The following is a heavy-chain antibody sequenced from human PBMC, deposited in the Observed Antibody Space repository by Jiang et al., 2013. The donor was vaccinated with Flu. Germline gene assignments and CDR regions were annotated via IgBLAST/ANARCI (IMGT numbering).Heavy chain of an antibody. CDR2: IYPGDSDT. J-gene: IGHJ3*02. Sequence: GLEWMGIIYPGDSDTRYSPSFQGQVTISADKSISTAYLQWSSLKASDTAMYYCARQAYDFWSGRGAFDTWGQGTMVTVSS. D-gene: IGHD3-3*01. V-gene: IGHV5-51*01. CDR3: ARQAYDFWSGRGAFDT.